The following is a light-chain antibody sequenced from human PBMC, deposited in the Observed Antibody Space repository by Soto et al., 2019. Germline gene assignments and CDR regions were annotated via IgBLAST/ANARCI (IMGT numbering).Light chain of an antibody. Sequence: EIVMTQSPATLSVSPGERATLSCMATPSISGNLAWYQQKPGQAPRLLIYAASTRATGIPARFSGSGSGTEFTLTFTSLQSEDFAVYYCQQYNNWPLTFGGGTKVEI. CDR2: AAS. J-gene: IGKJ4*01. CDR1: PSISGN. CDR3: QQYNNWPLT. V-gene: IGKV3-15*01.